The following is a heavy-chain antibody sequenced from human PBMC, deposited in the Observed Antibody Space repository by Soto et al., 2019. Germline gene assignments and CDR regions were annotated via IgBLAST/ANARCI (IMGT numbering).Heavy chain of an antibody. CDR2: IWYDGSNK. CDR1: GFTFSSYG. CDR3: AREEGRVLLWFGELSD. Sequence: QVQLVESGGGVVQPGRSLRLSCAASGFTFSSYGMHWVRQAPGKGLEWVAVIWYDGSNKYYADSVKGRFTISRDNSKNXVYLQMNSLRAEDTAVYYCAREEGRVLLWFGELSDWGQGTLVTVSS. D-gene: IGHD3-10*01. V-gene: IGHV3-33*01. J-gene: IGHJ4*02.